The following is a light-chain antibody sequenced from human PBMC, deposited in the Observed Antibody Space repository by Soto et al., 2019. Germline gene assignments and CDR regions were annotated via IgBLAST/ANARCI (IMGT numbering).Light chain of an antibody. Sequence: DIQMTQSPSTLSAYVGHRVTITCRAIQSIFNWLAWYQQKPGKAPNLLIYDAASLQSGVTARFSGSGSGTEFTLTISSLQPDDSATYYCHQYKSATFGQGTKLEI. V-gene: IGKV1-5*01. CDR2: DAA. CDR1: QSIFNW. J-gene: IGKJ2*01. CDR3: HQYKSAT.